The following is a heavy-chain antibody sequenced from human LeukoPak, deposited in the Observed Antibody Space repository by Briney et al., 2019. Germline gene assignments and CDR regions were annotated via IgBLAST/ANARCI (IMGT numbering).Heavy chain of an antibody. CDR3: ARDYISGAYYYDSSGYSPLDY. Sequence: GGSLRLSCAASGFTFSSYAMSWVRQAPGKGLDWASGISGSGGTTYYADSVKGRFTISRDNSKNTLYLQMNSLRAEDTAVYYCARDYISGAYYYDSSGYSPLDYWGQGTLVTVSS. CDR1: GFTFSSYA. J-gene: IGHJ4*02. CDR2: ISGSGGTT. V-gene: IGHV3-23*01. D-gene: IGHD3-22*01.